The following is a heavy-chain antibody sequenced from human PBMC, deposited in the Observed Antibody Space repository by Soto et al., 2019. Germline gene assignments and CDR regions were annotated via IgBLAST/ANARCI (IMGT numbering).Heavy chain of an antibody. CDR3: ARVLPPFEP. J-gene: IGHJ5*02. Sequence: QVQLVQSGAEVKKPGASVKVSCKASGYTFTSYGISWVRQAPGQGLELMGWINAYNGNTNYAHKLQARATMTTGTATSTACTELRSLRSEVTAVYYCARVLPPFEPWGQGTLLTVSS. CDR2: INAYNGNT. CDR1: GYTFTSYG. V-gene: IGHV1-18*01.